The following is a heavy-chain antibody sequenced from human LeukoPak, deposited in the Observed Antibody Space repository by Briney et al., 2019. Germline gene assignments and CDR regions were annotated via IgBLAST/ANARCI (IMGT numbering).Heavy chain of an antibody. CDR1: GFTFSSYG. CDR3: AKEWFSAFDI. D-gene: IGHD3-10*01. CDR2: IRYDGSNK. V-gene: IGHV3-30*02. Sequence: GGSLRLSCAASGFTFSSYGMHWVRQAPGKGLEWVAFIRYDGSNKYYADSVKGRFTISRDNSKNTLYLQMNSLRAEDTAVYCCAKEWFSAFDIWGQGTMVTVSS. J-gene: IGHJ3*02.